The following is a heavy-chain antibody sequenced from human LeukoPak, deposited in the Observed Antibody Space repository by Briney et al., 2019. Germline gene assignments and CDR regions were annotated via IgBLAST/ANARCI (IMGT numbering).Heavy chain of an antibody. Sequence: SETLSLTCTVSGGSISSSSYYWGWIRQPPGKGLEWIGRIYYSGSTSYNPSRKSRVTISVDTSKNQFSLKLTSVTAADTAVYFCARGGYYGSGNDFRFDPWGQGTLVTVSS. CDR3: ARGGYYGSGNDFRFDP. V-gene: IGHV4-39*07. J-gene: IGHJ5*02. CDR1: GGSISSSSYY. CDR2: IYYSGST. D-gene: IGHD3-10*01.